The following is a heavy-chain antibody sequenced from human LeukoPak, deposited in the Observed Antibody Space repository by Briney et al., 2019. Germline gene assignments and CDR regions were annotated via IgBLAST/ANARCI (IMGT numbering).Heavy chain of an antibody. D-gene: IGHD3-22*01. V-gene: IGHV3-23*01. J-gene: IGHJ4*02. CDR3: ARDLDSSGYYHVVDS. Sequence: PGGSLRLSCADSGFTFSSYAMSWVRQAPGKGLEWVSLISTSGRTHYADSVQGRFTISRDNSKNTLSLHINSLRAEDTAVYYCARDLDSSGYYHVVDSWGQGALVTVSS. CDR1: GFTFSSYA. CDR2: ISTSGRT.